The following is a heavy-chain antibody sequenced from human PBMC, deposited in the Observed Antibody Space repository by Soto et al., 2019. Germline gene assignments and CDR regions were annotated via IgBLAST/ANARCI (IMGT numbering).Heavy chain of an antibody. J-gene: IGHJ6*01. V-gene: IGHV1-18*04. Sequence: QVQLVQSGAEVKKPGASLKVSCQASGYSFSDYGIAGVRQAPGQGLAWVGWISTYNGNTNYAQKFQGRVTMTTETSANTAAMELRCLRSGDAALYYCQRYGYSSGGNLVIGMDVWEQVTPGSASS. CDR1: GYSFSDYG. D-gene: IGHD6-19*01. CDR3: QRYGYSSGGNLVIGMDV. CDR2: ISTYNGNT.